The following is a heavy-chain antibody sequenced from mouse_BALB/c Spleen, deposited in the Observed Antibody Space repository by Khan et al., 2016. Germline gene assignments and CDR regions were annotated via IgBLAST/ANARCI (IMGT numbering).Heavy chain of an antibody. Sequence: QVQLKESGAELMKPGASVKISCKATGYTFSSYWIEWVKQRPGHGLEWIGEILPGSGSTNYNEKFRGKATFTADTSYNTAYMQLSSLTSEDSAVHYCARTDRRGYFDYWGQGTTLTVSS. CDR2: ILPGSGST. CDR3: ARTDRRGYFDY. V-gene: IGHV1-9*01. J-gene: IGHJ2*01. CDR1: GYTFSSYW.